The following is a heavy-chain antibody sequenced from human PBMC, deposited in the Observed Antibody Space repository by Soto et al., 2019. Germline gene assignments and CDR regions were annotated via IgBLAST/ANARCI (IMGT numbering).Heavy chain of an antibody. CDR1: GYTFTGYY. Sequence: GASVKVSCKASGYTFTGYYMHWVRQAPGQGLEWMGWINPNSGGTNYAQKFQGWVTMTRDTSISTAYMELSRLRSDDTAVYYCARANSGYSSSWVFDYRGQGTLVTGSS. CDR3: ARANSGYSSSWVFDY. J-gene: IGHJ4*02. V-gene: IGHV1-2*04. D-gene: IGHD6-13*01. CDR2: INPNSGGT.